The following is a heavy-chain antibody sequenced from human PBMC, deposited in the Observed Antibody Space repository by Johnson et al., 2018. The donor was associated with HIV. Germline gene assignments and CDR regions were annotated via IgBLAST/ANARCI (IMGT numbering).Heavy chain of an antibody. CDR1: FTFSSYG. D-gene: IGHD3-10*01. J-gene: IGHJ3*02. CDR2: IDTTGDT. Sequence: FTFSSYGMHWVRQAPGKGLVWVSRIDTTGDTYYPGSVRGRFTISRENAKNSLYLQMNNLRAGDSAVYYCVRASWFGAFDIWGQGTLVTVSS. CDR3: VRASWFGAFDI. V-gene: IGHV3-13*01.